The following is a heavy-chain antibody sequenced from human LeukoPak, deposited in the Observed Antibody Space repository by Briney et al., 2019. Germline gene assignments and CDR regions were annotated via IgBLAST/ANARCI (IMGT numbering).Heavy chain of an antibody. Sequence: GGSLRLSCAASGFTFSSYSMNWVRQAPGKGLEWVSSISSSSSYIYYADSVKGRFTISRDNAKNSLYLQMNSLRAEDTAVYYCARDITDYGDYPDYYYYMDVWGKGTTVTVSS. CDR2: ISSSSSYI. J-gene: IGHJ6*03. D-gene: IGHD4-17*01. V-gene: IGHV3-21*01. CDR3: ARDITDYGDYPDYYYYMDV. CDR1: GFTFSSYS.